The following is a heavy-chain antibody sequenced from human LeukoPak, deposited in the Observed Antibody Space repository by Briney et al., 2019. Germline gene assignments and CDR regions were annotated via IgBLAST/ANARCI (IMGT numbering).Heavy chain of an antibody. V-gene: IGHV1-24*01. J-gene: IGHJ4*02. CDR2: FDPEDGET. CDR1: GYTLTELS. CDR3: ATLSMVRGVMYFDY. D-gene: IGHD3-10*01. Sequence: ASVTVSFKVSGYTLTELSMHWVRQAPGKGLEWMGGFDPEDGETIYAQKFQGRVTMTEDTSTDTAYMELSSLRSEDAAVYYCATLSMVRGVMYFDYWGQGTLVTVSS.